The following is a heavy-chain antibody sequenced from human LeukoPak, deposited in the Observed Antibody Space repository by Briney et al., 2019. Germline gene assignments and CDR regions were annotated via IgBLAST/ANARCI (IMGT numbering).Heavy chain of an antibody. CDR2: IYPGDSNT. Sequence: ESLKISCKGSGYTFMNNWIGWVRQMPGKGLDWMGIIYPGDSNTRYSPSFQGQVTISVDKSISAAYLQWSSLKASDTAMYYCARQIQQYFALDIWGQGTMVTVSS. V-gene: IGHV5-51*01. D-gene: IGHD4-11*01. J-gene: IGHJ3*02. CDR1: GYTFMNNW. CDR3: ARQIQQYFALDI.